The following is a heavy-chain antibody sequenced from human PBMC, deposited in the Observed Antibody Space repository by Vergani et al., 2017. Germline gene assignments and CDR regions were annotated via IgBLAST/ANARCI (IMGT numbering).Heavy chain of an antibody. CDR3: AKDRITMVRGNYMDV. CDR1: GFTFSSSG. D-gene: IGHD3-10*01. Sequence: QVQLVESGGGVVQPGRSLRLSCAASGFTFSSSGMHWVRQAPGKGLEWVAVISYDGSNKYYADSVKGRFTISRDNSKNTLYLQMNSLRAEDTAVYYCAKDRITMVRGNYMDVWGKGTTVTVSS. V-gene: IGHV3-30*18. J-gene: IGHJ6*03. CDR2: ISYDGSNK.